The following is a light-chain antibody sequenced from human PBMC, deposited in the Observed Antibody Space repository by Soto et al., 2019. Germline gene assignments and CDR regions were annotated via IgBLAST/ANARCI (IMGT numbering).Light chain of an antibody. V-gene: IGLV2-14*03. Sequence: QSVLTQPASVSGSPGQSITISCTGTSSDVGGYNSVSWYQHHPGKAPKLMIFDVSDRPSGVSSRFSGSKSGNTASLTISRLQAEDEADYYCSSYTTSSTPHYVFGPGTKVTVL. CDR1: SSDVGGYNS. CDR3: SSYTTSSTPHYV. CDR2: DVS. J-gene: IGLJ1*01.